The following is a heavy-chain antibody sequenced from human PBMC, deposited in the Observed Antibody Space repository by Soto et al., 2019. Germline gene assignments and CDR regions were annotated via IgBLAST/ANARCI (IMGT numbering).Heavy chain of an antibody. J-gene: IGHJ5*02. CDR1: GFTFSTYW. Sequence: PGGSLRLSCAASGFTFSTYWMHWVRQAPGKGLVWVSRIDGDGRTTHYADSVKGRFTISRDNAKNTLYLQMDSLRAEDSAVYYCAASRWSGYLDFDPWGQGNLVTVSS. CDR2: IDGDGRTT. CDR3: AASRWSGYLDFDP. D-gene: IGHD3-3*01. V-gene: IGHV3-74*01.